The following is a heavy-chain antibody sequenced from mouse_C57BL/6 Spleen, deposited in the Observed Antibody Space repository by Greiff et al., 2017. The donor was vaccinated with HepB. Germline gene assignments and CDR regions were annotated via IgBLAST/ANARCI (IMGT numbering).Heavy chain of an antibody. D-gene: IGHD4-1*01. CDR3: GRKVGLGLYAMDY. V-gene: IGHV1-82*01. CDR2: IYPGDGDT. CDR1: GYAFSSSW. J-gene: IGHJ4*01. Sequence: QVQLKQSGPELVKPGASVKISCKASGYAFSSSWMNWVKQRPGKGLEWIGRIYPGDGDTNYNGKFKGKATLTADKSSSTAYMQLSSLTSEDSAVYCCGRKVGLGLYAMDYWGQGTSVTVSS.